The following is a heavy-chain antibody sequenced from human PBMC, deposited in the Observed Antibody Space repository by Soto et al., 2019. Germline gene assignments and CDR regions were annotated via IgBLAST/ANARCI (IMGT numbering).Heavy chain of an antibody. D-gene: IGHD7-27*01. CDR1: GFTFSSYS. V-gene: IGHV3-21*01. Sequence: GGSLRFSCAASGFTFSSYSMNWVRQAPGKGLEWVSSISSSSSYIYYADSVKGRFTISRDNAKNSLYLQMNSLRAEDTAVYYCARGRTGEPPDDYWGQGTLVTVSS. J-gene: IGHJ4*02. CDR2: ISSSSSYI. CDR3: ARGRTGEPPDDY.